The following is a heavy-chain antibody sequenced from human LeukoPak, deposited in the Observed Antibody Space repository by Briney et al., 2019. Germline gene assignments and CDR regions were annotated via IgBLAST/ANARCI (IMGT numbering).Heavy chain of an antibody. D-gene: IGHD6-19*01. J-gene: IGHJ4*02. CDR2: ISYDGSNK. Sequence: GGSLRLSCAASGFTFSAYGMHWVRQAPGKGLEWVTLISYDGSNKYYADSVKGRFTISRDNSKNTLYLQMNSLRAEDTAIYYCVKPGYSSGFIDYWGQGTLVTVSS. CDR1: GFTFSAYG. V-gene: IGHV3-30*18. CDR3: VKPGYSSGFIDY.